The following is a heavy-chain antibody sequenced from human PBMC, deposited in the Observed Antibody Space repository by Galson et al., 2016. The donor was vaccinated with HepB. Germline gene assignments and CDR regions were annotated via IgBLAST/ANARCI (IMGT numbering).Heavy chain of an antibody. Sequence: SLRLSCAVSGFNFSAYAMHWVRQGPGKGLEWVAVVSYDGISKYYAASVKGRFTVSRDNSRNTLYLHMNNVRSEDMAVYYCVRDREIQLWGVALDVWGKGTTVTVSS. J-gene: IGHJ6*04. CDR1: GFNFSAYA. D-gene: IGHD3-16*01. V-gene: IGHV3-30-3*01. CDR3: VRDREIQLWGVALDV. CDR2: VSYDGISK.